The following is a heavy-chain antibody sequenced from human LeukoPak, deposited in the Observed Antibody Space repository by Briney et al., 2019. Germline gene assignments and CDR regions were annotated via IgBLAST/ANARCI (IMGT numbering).Heavy chain of an antibody. CDR2: IRNKANSYTT. D-gene: IGHD1-14*01. CDR1: GFTFSDHY. CDR3: ARNAGDY. V-gene: IGHV3-72*01. Sequence: PGGSLRLSCAASGFTFSDHYMDWVRQAPGKGLEWVGRIRNKANSYTTEYAASVKGRFTVSRDDSKNSLYLQMNSLKTEDTAVYYCARNAGDYWGQGTLVTVSS. J-gene: IGHJ4*02.